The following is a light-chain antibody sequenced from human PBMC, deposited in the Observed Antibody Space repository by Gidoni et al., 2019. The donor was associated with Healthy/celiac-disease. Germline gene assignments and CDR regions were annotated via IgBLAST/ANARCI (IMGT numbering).Light chain of an antibody. CDR1: QSVLYSSNNKNY. V-gene: IGKV4-1*01. CDR3: QQYYSTPLT. Sequence: DIVMTQSPDSLAVSMGERATINCKSSQSVLYSSNNKNYLAWYQQKPGQSPKLLIYWASTRESGVPDRFSGSGSGTDFTLTISSLQAEDVAVYYCQQYYSTPLTFXQXTKVEIK. J-gene: IGKJ1*01. CDR2: WAS.